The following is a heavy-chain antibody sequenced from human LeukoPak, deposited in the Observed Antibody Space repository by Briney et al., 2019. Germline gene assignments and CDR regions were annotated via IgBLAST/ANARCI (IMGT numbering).Heavy chain of an antibody. CDR1: GFSFSNYE. CDR2: ISSSSETI. CDR3: ARDTYSKTTDSDFDY. D-gene: IGHD1-1*01. Sequence: GGSLRLSCAASGFSFSNYEMNWVRQAPGKGLEWVSYISSSSETIHYADSVKGRFTISRDNAKNSLYLQMNSLRAEDTAVYYCARDTYSKTTDSDFDYWSQGTLVTVSS. J-gene: IGHJ4*02. V-gene: IGHV3-48*03.